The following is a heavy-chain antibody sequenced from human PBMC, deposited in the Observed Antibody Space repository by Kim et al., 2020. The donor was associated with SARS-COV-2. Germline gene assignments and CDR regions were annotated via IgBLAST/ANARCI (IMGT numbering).Heavy chain of an antibody. CDR3: ARDLWLTVGVTALDAFDI. V-gene: IGHV4-61*01. CDR1: GGSVSSGSYY. J-gene: IGHJ3*02. CDR2: IYYSGST. Sequence: SETLSLTCTVSGGSVSSGSYYWSWIRQPPGKGLEWIGYIYYSGSTNYNPSLKSRVTISVDTSKNQFSLKLSSVTAADTAVYYCARDLWLTVGVTALDAFDIWAQGTMVTVS. D-gene: IGHD5-18*01.